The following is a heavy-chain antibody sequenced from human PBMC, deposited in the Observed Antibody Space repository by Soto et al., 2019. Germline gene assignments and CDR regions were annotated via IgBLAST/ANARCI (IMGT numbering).Heavy chain of an antibody. Sequence: EVQLVESGGGLVQPGGSLRLSCAASGFTFSSYDMHWVRQTAGKGLEWVAAIGTTGDAYYPGSATGRFTISRENAKNSLYLQMNNLRVGDTAVYFCAGGRSGWYAEFDVWGQGTQVTVSS. CDR2: IGTTGDA. V-gene: IGHV3-13*01. CDR1: GFTFSSYD. J-gene: IGHJ4*02. CDR3: AGGRSGWYAEFDV. D-gene: IGHD6-19*01.